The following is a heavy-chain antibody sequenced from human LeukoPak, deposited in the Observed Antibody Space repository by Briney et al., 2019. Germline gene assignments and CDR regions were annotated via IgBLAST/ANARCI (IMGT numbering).Heavy chain of an antibody. CDR3: ARVGTFWSGPLGVYSYYYGMDV. CDR2: IYYSGST. V-gene: IGHV4-39*01. Sequence: PSETLSLTCTVSGGSISSNSYYWGWIRQPPGKGLEWIGSIYYSGSTYYNPSLKSRVTISVDTSKNQFSLKLSSVTAADTAVYYCARVGTFWSGPLGVYSYYYGMDVWGQGTTVTVSS. D-gene: IGHD3-3*01. CDR1: GGSISSNSYY. J-gene: IGHJ6*02.